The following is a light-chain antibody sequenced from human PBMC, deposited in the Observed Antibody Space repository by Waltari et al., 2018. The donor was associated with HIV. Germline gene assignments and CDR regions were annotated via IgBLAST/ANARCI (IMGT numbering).Light chain of an antibody. CDR1: QSVSSSY. CDR2: GAS. J-gene: IGKJ5*01. Sequence: EIVLPQSPGTLSLSPGERATLSCRASQSVSSSYLAWYQQKPGQAPRLLIYGASSRATGIPDRFSGSGSGTDFTLTISRLEPEDFAVYYCQQYGGSPPITFGQGTRLEIK. CDR3: QQYGGSPPIT. V-gene: IGKV3-20*01.